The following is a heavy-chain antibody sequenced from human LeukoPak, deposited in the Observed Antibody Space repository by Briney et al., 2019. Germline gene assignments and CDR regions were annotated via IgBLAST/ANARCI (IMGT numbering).Heavy chain of an antibody. CDR3: ATMGYDFWSGYWPDY. Sequence: GGSLRLSCAASGFTFNSYAMSWVRQAPGKGLEWVSTISGSGGSTDYADSVKGRFTISRDNSKNTLYLQMDSLGAEDTAEYYCATMGYDFWSGYWPDYWGQGTLVTVSS. V-gene: IGHV3-23*01. D-gene: IGHD3-3*01. CDR2: ISGSGGST. J-gene: IGHJ4*02. CDR1: GFTFNSYA.